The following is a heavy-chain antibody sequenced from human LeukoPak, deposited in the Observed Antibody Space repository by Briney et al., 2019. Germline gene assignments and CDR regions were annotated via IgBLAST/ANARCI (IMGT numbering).Heavy chain of an antibody. D-gene: IGHD5-12*01. Sequence: EASVKVSCKASGYTFTTYYIHWVRQAPGQGLEWMGIINPSGGSTSYAQKFQGRVTMTRDTSTSTVYMELSSLRSEDTAVYYCATPIGYIGYDFDYWGQGTLVTVSS. J-gene: IGHJ4*02. CDR1: GYTFTTYY. CDR2: INPSGGST. V-gene: IGHV1-46*01. CDR3: ATPIGYIGYDFDY.